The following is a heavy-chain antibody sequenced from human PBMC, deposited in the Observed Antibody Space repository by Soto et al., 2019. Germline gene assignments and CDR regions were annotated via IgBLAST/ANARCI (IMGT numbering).Heavy chain of an antibody. Sequence: QITLKESGPTLVEPTQTLTLTCTFSAFSLSTGGVGVGWIRQPPGKALEWLALIYWDDDKRYSPSLRSRLTITKDTSKNQVVLTMTNMDPVDTATYYCIQSRCGGDCLQSYASYYYYGMDVWGQGTTVTVSS. D-gene: IGHD2-21*02. J-gene: IGHJ6*02. V-gene: IGHV2-5*02. CDR3: IQSRCGGDCLQSYASYYYYGMDV. CDR1: AFSLSTGGVG. CDR2: IYWDDDK.